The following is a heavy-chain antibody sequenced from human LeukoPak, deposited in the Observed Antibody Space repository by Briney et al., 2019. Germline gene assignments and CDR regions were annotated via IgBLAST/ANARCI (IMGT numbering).Heavy chain of an antibody. V-gene: IGHV3-23*01. CDR1: GFTFSTYA. CDR2: ISSSSSYI. D-gene: IGHD3-22*01. J-gene: IGHJ4*02. Sequence: GGSLRLSCAASGFTFSTYAMNWVRQAPGKGLEWVSSISSSSSYIYYADSVKGRFTISRDNSKNTLYLQMNSLRAEDTAVYYCAKDDALSYYGEYYYDSSGSQDPDYWGQGTLVTVSS. CDR3: AKDDALSYYGEYYYDSSGSQDPDY.